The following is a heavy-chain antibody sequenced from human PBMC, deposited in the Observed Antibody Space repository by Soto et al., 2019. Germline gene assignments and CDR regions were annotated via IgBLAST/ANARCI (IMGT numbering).Heavy chain of an antibody. CDR1: GFTFNNAW. CDR3: SFQESTTVTTFAN. Sequence: EVHLVESGGGLVKPGGSLRLSCEASGFTFNNAWMSWIRQAPGKGLEWVGRIKSKTDGGTIDYAAPVKGRFTISRDDSKSTLYLQMNSLKNEDTAVYYCSFQESTTVTTFANWGHGTLVTVSS. J-gene: IGHJ4*01. CDR2: IKSKTDGGTI. D-gene: IGHD4-17*01. V-gene: IGHV3-15*01.